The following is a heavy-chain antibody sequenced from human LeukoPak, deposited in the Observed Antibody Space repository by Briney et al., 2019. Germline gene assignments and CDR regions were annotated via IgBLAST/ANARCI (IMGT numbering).Heavy chain of an antibody. CDR2: IKSKTDGGTT. J-gene: IGHJ4*02. Sequence: PGGSLRLSCAASGFTFSSYWMSWVRQAPGKGLEWVGRIKSKTDGGTTDYAAPVKGRFTVSRDDSKNTLYLQMNSLKTEDTAVYYCITDGRWELLGYWGQGTLVTVSS. V-gene: IGHV3-15*01. D-gene: IGHD1-26*01. CDR1: GFTFSSYW. CDR3: ITDGRWELLGY.